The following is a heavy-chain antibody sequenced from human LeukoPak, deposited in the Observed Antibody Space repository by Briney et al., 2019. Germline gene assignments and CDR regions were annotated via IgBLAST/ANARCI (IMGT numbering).Heavy chain of an antibody. J-gene: IGHJ4*02. CDR1: GFTFSTYT. D-gene: IGHD4-17*01. Sequence: GGSLRLSCAASGFTFSTYTMHWVHQAPGKGLEWVALISYDGSNKYYADSVKGRFTISRDNSKNTLYLQMSSLRAEDTAVYYCARNREVWTTMTSAFDYWGQGTLVTVSS. V-gene: IGHV3-30-3*01. CDR2: ISYDGSNK. CDR3: ARNREVWTTMTSAFDY.